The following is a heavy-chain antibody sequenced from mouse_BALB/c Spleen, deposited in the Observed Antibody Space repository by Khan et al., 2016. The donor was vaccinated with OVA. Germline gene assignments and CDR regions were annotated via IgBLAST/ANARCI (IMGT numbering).Heavy chain of an antibody. CDR2: IDPANGNT. CDR1: GFNIKDTY. J-gene: IGHJ4*01. D-gene: IGHD2-14*01. CDR3: ARDYRYGYAMDY. V-gene: IGHV14-3*02. Sequence: VRLQQSGAELVKPGASVKLSCTASGFNIKDTYMHWVKQRPEQGLEWIGRIDPANGNTKYDPKFQGKATITADTSSNTAYLQLSSLTSEDTAVYYCARDYRYGYAMDYWGQGTSVTVSS.